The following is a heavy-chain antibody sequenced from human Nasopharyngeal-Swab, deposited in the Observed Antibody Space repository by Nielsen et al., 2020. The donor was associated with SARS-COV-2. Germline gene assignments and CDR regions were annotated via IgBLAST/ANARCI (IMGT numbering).Heavy chain of an antibody. Sequence: GESLKISCAASGFTFSSYGMHWVRQAPGKGLEWVAVIWYDGSNKYYADSVKGRFTTSRDNSKNTLYLQMNSLRAEDTAVYYCARENGDNASYFDYWGQGTLVTVSS. V-gene: IGHV3-33*01. D-gene: IGHD4-17*01. J-gene: IGHJ4*02. CDR2: IWYDGSNK. CDR3: ARENGDNASYFDY. CDR1: GFTFSSYG.